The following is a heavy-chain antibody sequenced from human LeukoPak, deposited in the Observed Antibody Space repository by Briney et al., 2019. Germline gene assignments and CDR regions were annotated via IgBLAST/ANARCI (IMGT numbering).Heavy chain of an antibody. J-gene: IGHJ4*02. V-gene: IGHV3-15*01. Sequence: PGGSLRLSCAASGFTFSNAWMSWVRQAPGKGLEWVGRIKSKTDGGTTDYAAPVKGRFTISRDDSKNTLYLQMNSLKTEDTAVYYCTTDLYYDILTGYRPFDYWGQGTLVTVSS. D-gene: IGHD3-9*01. CDR3: TTDLYYDILTGYRPFDY. CDR2: IKSKTDGGTT. CDR1: GFTFSNAW.